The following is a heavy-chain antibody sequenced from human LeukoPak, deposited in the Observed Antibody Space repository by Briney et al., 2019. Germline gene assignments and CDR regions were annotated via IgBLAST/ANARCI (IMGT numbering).Heavy chain of an antibody. Sequence: PSETLSLTCTVSGGSLTDSSFFWGWIRQSPGAGLEWIGKIYLDGRTNYDPSLRNRVTISVDTSKNQFSLRLTPVTAADRAVYYCVRLGGSYFRHGYYFKYMYVWGTGHTCTVSS. J-gene: IGHJ6*03. D-gene: IGHD1-26*01. CDR3: VRLGGSYFRHGYYFKYMYV. CDR2: IYLDGRT. V-gene: IGHV4-39*01. CDR1: GGSLTDSSFF.